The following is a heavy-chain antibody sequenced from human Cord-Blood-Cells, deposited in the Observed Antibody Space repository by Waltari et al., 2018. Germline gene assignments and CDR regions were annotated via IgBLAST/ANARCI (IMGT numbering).Heavy chain of an antibody. CDR3: ARGRGITMVRGVEEYFQH. CDR1: GYTFTCYY. D-gene: IGHD3-10*01. Sequence: QVQLVQSGDEAKTPGASVKASCKASGYTFTCYYMHWVRHAPAQRLEWMGIINPSGGSTSYAQKFQGRVTMTRDTSTSTVYMELSSLRSEDTAVYYCARGRGITMVRGVEEYFQHWGQGTLVTVSS. CDR2: INPSGGST. J-gene: IGHJ1*01. V-gene: IGHV1-46*01.